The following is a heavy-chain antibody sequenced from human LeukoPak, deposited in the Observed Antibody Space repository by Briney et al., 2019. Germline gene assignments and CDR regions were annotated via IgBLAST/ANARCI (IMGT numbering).Heavy chain of an antibody. CDR3: ARGGRWLQPISYFDY. CDR2: IDPNTGRT. V-gene: IGHV1-2*02. CDR1: GYIFTAYY. D-gene: IGHD1-26*01. J-gene: IGHJ4*02. Sequence: ASVKVSCKTSGYIFTAYYIHWVRQAPGQGLEWLGWIDPNTGRTSLARNFQARVSMTRDTSITTAYMELSSLSSEDTAVYYCARGGRWLQPISYFDYWGQGTLVTVSS.